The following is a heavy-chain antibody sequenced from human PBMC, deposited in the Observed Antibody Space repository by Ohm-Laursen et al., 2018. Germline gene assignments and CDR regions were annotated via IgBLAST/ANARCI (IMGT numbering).Heavy chain of an antibody. CDR2: INGDGTSV. CDR1: GFTFSSYS. V-gene: IGHV3-74*01. Sequence: SLRLSCAASGFTFSSYSMNWVRQAPGKGLVWVSHINGDGTSVSYADSVKGRFIISRDNAKDTLYLQMHSLRVGDTAVYYCVRGEDPLRYFEWLFDMDVWGQGTTVTVSS. D-gene: IGHD3-9*01. J-gene: IGHJ6*02. CDR3: VRGEDPLRYFEWLFDMDV.